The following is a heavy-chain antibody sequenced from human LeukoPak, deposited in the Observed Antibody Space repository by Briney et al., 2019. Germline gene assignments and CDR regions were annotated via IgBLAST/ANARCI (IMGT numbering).Heavy chain of an antibody. CDR2: IYYSGST. D-gene: IGHD3-3*01. J-gene: IGHJ6*02. CDR1: GGSISSSSYY. Sequence: SETLSLTCTVSGGSISSSSYYWGWIRQPPGKGLEWIGSIYYSGSTNYNPSLKSRVTISVDTSKNQFSLKLSSVTAADTAVYYCARVSYYDFWSGYPDCGMDVWGQGTTVTVSS. CDR3: ARVSYYDFWSGYPDCGMDV. V-gene: IGHV4-39*07.